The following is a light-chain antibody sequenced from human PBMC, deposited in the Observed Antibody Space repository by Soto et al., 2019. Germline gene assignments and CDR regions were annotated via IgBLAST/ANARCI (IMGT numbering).Light chain of an antibody. CDR1: SPNMGAGYD. J-gene: IGLJ1*01. CDR3: QSYDSSLSGSYV. CDR2: NNN. V-gene: IGLV1-40*01. Sequence: QSVLTQPPSVSGAPGQRVTISCTGSSPNMGAGYDVHWYQRLPGTAPKVLIYNNNNRPSGVPDRFSGSKSGTSASLAITGLQAEDEADYYCQSYDSSLSGSYVFGTGTKLTVL.